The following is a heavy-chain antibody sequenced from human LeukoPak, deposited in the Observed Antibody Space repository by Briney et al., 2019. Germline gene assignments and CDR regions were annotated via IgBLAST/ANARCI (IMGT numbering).Heavy chain of an antibody. V-gene: IGHV3-43*02. CDR2: ISGDGGST. Sequence: GGSLRLSCAASGFTFDDYAMHWVRQAPGKGLEWVSLISGDGGSTYYADSVKGRFTISRDNSKNSLYLQMNSLRTEDTALYYCATGNHRYYYYGMDVWGQGTTVTVSS. J-gene: IGHJ6*02. D-gene: IGHD1-14*01. CDR3: ATGNHRYYYYGMDV. CDR1: GFTFDDYA.